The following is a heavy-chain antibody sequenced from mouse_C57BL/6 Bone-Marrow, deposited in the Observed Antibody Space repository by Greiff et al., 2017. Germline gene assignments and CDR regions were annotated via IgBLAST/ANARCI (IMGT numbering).Heavy chain of an antibody. CDR3: STRRCMVTAAY. CDR2: IYPRSGNT. D-gene: IGHD2-2*01. CDR1: GYTFTSYG. V-gene: IGHV1-81*01. Sequence: VKLQESGAELARPGASVKLSCKASGYTFTSYGISWVKQRTGQGLEWIGEIYPRSGNTYYNEKFKGKATLTADKSSSTAYVELRSLTSEDSAVYFCSTRRCMVTAAYWGQGTLVTVSA. J-gene: IGHJ3*01.